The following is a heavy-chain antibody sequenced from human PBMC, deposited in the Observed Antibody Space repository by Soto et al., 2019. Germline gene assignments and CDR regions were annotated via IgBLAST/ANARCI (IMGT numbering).Heavy chain of an antibody. D-gene: IGHD6-6*01. Sequence: QVQLQQWGAGLLKPSETLSLTCAVYGGSFSGYYWSWIRQPPGKGLEWIGEINHSGSTNYNPSLKSRVTISVDTSKNQFSLKLSSVTAADTAVYYCARVGSIAAKHYRGQGTLVTVSS. CDR2: INHSGST. CDR1: GGSFSGYY. CDR3: ARVGSIAAKHY. J-gene: IGHJ4*02. V-gene: IGHV4-34*01.